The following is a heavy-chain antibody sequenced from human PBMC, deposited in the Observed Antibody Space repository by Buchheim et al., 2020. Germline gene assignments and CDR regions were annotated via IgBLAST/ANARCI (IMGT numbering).Heavy chain of an antibody. D-gene: IGHD2/OR15-2a*01. J-gene: IGHJ6*02. CDR2: MNPNSGNT. V-gene: IGHV1-8*01. CDR3: ARGKSMRSSSKYYYYYYGMDV. CDR1: GYTFTSYD. Sequence: QVQLVQSGAEVKKPGASVKVSCKASGYTFTSYDINWVRQATGQGLEWMGWMNPNSGNTCYAQKFQGSVTMTRNTSISTAYMELSSMRSEDTAVYYCARGKSMRSSSKYYYYYYGMDVWGQGTT.